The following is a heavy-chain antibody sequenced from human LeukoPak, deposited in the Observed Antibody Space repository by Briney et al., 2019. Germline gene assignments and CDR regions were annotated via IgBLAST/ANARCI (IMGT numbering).Heavy chain of an antibody. CDR3: AADRLYDCWSGYYIHGLGV. J-gene: IGHJ6*01. CDR1: GCTFTSSA. CDR2: IVVCNGNT. Sequence: SVKVSCKASGCTFTSSAMQWVRQARGQGLEWIGWIVVCNGNTNYAQKFQERVTITRDMSTSTAYMELRSLRSDDTAVYYCAADRLYDCWSGYYIHGLGVWGQGPTVTVSS. V-gene: IGHV1-58*02. D-gene: IGHD3-3*01.